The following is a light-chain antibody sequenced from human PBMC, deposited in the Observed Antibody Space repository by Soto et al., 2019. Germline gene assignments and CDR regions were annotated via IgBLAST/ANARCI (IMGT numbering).Light chain of an antibody. CDR1: SCNIGGGYD. CDR2: GNS. V-gene: IGLV1-40*01. CDR3: QSYDSSLSGSV. Sequence: QSVLTQPPSVSGAPGQRVTISCTGSSCNIGGGYDVHWYQQLPGTAPKLLIYGNSNRPSGVPDRCSGSKSGTSASLAITGLQAEDEADYYCQSYDSSLSGSVFGGGTKLTVL. J-gene: IGLJ3*02.